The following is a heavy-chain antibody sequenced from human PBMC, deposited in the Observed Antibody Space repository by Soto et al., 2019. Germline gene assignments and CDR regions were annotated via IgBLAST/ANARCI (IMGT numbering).Heavy chain of an antibody. CDR3: AKDTLDWWLRLLPDY. V-gene: IGHV3-23*01. Sequence: EVQLLESGGGLVQPGGSLRLSCAASGFTFSSYAMSWVRQAPGKGLEWVSSISGSGGSTNYADTVKGRFTISRDNSKNTLYLQMISLRAEDTAVYYCAKDTLDWWLRLLPDYWGQGTLVTVSS. D-gene: IGHD5-12*01. CDR2: ISGSGGST. CDR1: GFTFSSYA. J-gene: IGHJ4*02.